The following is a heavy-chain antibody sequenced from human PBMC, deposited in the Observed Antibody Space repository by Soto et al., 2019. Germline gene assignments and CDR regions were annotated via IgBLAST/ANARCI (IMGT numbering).Heavy chain of an antibody. V-gene: IGHV3-33*01. CDR3: ARDGANIRNLDY. CDR2: IWYDGSNK. Sequence: WGVLRLSCAASGFTFSSYGMHWVRQAPGKGLEWVAVIWYDGSNKYYADSVKGRFTISRDNSKNTLYLQMNSLRAEDTAVYYCARDGANIRNLDYWGQGTLVTVSS. J-gene: IGHJ4*02. CDR1: GFTFSSYG. D-gene: IGHD3-16*01.